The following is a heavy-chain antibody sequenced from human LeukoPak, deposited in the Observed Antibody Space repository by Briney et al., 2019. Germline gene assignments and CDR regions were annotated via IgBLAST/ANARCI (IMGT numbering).Heavy chain of an antibody. D-gene: IGHD2-2*01. CDR3: AKDDCSSTSCFPLDAFDI. Sequence: GGSLRLSCAASGFTFSSYAMSWGRQAPEKGLEWVSAISGSGGSTYYADSVKGRCTISTDNSKNTLCLQMTSLRAEPKAVYYCAKDDCSSTSCFPLDAFDIWGQGTMVTVSS. CDR2: ISGSGGST. V-gene: IGHV3-23*01. CDR1: GFTFSSYA. J-gene: IGHJ3*02.